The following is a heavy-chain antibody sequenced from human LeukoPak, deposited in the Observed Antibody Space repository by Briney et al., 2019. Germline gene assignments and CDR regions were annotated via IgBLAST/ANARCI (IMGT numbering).Heavy chain of an antibody. CDR3: ARAGTGYDFWSGYWYYYYYMGV. CDR2: MNPNSGNT. D-gene: IGHD3-3*01. CDR1: GYTFPSYD. J-gene: IGHJ6*03. V-gene: IGHV1-8*01. Sequence: ASVKVSCKASGYTFPSYDINWVRQATGQGLEGMGWMNPNSGNTGYAQKFEGRVTMTRNTSISTAYMELSSLRSEDTAVYYCARAGTGYDFWSGYWYYYYYMGVWGKGTTVTVSS.